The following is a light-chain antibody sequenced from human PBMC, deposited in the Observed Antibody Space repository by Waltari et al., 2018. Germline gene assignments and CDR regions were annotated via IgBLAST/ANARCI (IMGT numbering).Light chain of an antibody. V-gene: IGLV1-44*01. CDR2: ATN. Sequence: QSVLTQPPSASGTPGQRVTISCSGSSSSIRNNAVNLYQQVPGTAPKLLIYATNQRPSGVPDRFSGSKSVTSASLAISGLQSEDEAAYYCAAWDDSLNGWVFGGGTKVTVL. J-gene: IGLJ3*02. CDR3: AAWDDSLNGWV. CDR1: SSSIRNNA.